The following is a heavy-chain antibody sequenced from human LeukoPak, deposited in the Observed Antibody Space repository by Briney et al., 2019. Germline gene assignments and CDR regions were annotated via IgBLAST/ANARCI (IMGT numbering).Heavy chain of an antibody. J-gene: IGHJ4*02. D-gene: IGHD2-15*01. Sequence: GGSLRLSCAASGFTFSSYWMHWVRQAPGKGLVWVSRLHSDGSNTTYADSVKGRFTIPRDNAKNTLYLQMNSLRAEDTAVYYCAKDRKICNGGICSRPGFDYWGQGALVTVSS. V-gene: IGHV3-74*01. CDR1: GFTFSSYW. CDR3: AKDRKICNGGICSRPGFDY. CDR2: LHSDGSNT.